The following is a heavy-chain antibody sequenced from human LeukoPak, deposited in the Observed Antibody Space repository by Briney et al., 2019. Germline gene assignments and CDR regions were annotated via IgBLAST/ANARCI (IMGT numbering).Heavy chain of an antibody. V-gene: IGHV4-39*01. CDR2: IYYSGST. D-gene: IGHD3-10*01. Sequence: PSETLSLTCTVSGGSISSSSYYWGWIRQPPGKGLGWIGSIYYSGSTYYNPSLKSRVTISVDTSKNQFSLKLSSVTAADTAVYYCARHYGSGSSYYYYYMDVWGKGTTVTISS. CDR1: GGSISSSSYY. CDR3: ARHYGSGSSYYYYYMDV. J-gene: IGHJ6*03.